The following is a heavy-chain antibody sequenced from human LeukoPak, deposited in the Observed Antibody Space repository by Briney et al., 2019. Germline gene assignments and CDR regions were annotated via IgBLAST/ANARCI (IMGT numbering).Heavy chain of an antibody. CDR3: ARVASNYDFDY. D-gene: IGHD4-11*01. V-gene: IGHV3-23*01. J-gene: IGHJ4*02. CDR1: GFTFSSYG. CDR2: ISGSGGST. Sequence: GGSLRLSCAASGFTFSSYGMSWVRQAPGKGLEWVSAISGSGGSTYYADSVKGRFTISRDNSKNTLYLQMNSLRAEDTALYYCARVASNYDFDYWGQGTLVSVSS.